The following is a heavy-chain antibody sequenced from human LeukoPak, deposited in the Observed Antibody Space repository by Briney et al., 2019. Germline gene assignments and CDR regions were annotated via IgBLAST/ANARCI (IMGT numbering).Heavy chain of an antibody. CDR1: GFTFSSYE. CDR3: ARRAGAYSHPYDY. D-gene: IGHD4/OR15-4a*01. V-gene: IGHV3-48*03. J-gene: IGHJ4*02. CDR2: ISSSGSTI. Sequence: PGGSLRLSCAASGFTFSSYEMHWVRQAPGKGLEWVSYISSSGSTIYYADSVKGRFTISRDNAKNSLYLQMNSLRAEDTAVYYCARRAGAYSHPYDYWGQGTLVTVS.